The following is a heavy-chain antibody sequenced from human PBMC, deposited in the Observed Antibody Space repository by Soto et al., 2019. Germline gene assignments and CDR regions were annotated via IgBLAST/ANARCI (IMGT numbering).Heavy chain of an antibody. V-gene: IGHV3-23*01. CDR2: ISGSGGST. CDR3: AKLLRFGYYDILTGYSPVDV. CDR1: GFTFSSYA. J-gene: IGHJ6*02. Sequence: GGSLRLSCAASGFTFSSYAMSWVRQAPGKGLEWVSAISGSGGSTYYADSVKGRFTISRDNSKNTLYLQMNSLRAEDTAVYYCAKLLRFGYYDILTGYSPVDVWGQGTTVTVSS. D-gene: IGHD3-9*01.